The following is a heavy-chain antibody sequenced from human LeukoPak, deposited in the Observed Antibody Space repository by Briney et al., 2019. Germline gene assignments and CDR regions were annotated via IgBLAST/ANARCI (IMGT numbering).Heavy chain of an antibody. Sequence: GGSLRLSCTVSGFTFSTHWMRWVRQAPGKGLVWVSHIKGEGTSTNYADSVKGRFTISRDNAKNTLFLQMNSLRAEDTAVYYCAKDLPKITIFGALQHWGQGTLVTVSS. CDR1: GFTFSTHW. J-gene: IGHJ1*01. V-gene: IGHV3-74*01. CDR2: IKGEGTST. CDR3: AKDLPKITIFGALQH. D-gene: IGHD3-3*01.